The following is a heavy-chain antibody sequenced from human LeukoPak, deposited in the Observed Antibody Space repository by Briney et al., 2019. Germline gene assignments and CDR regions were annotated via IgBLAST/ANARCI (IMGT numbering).Heavy chain of an antibody. CDR1: GYTFTSYY. CDR2: INPSGGST. J-gene: IGHJ6*03. V-gene: IGHV1-46*01. Sequence: GASVKVSCKASGYTFTSYYMHWVRQAPGQGLEWMGIINPSGGSTSYAQKFQGRVTITRNTSISTAYMELSSLRSEDTAVYYCARGAGYYDILTGYYVSYYYYMDVWGKGTAVTVSS. D-gene: IGHD3-9*01. CDR3: ARGAGYYDILTGYYVSYYYYMDV.